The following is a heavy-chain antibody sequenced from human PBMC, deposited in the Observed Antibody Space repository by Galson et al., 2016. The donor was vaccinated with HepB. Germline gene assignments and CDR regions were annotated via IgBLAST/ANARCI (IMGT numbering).Heavy chain of an antibody. J-gene: IGHJ3*01. Sequence: SESLSLTCTVSGGIIGNYRWWSWVRQSPETGLEWIGEVYHTGRTNYNPSLPSRVTISVDTSKGQFYLKIRSVTAADTATYYCAREKTVDGPVVRDDAFDVWGQGKMVIVSS. CDR1: GGIIGNYRW. D-gene: IGHD6-19*01. CDR3: AREKTVDGPVVRDDAFDV. V-gene: IGHV4-4*02. CDR2: VYHTGRT.